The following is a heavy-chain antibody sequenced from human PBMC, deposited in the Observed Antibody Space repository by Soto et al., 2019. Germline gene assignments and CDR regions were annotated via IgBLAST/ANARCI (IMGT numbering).Heavy chain of an antibody. Sequence: GESLKISCKGSGYSFTSYWIGWVRQMPGKGLEWMGIIYPGDSDTRYSPSFQGQVTISADKSISTAYLQWSSLKASDTAMYYCARHDPPRDSSRYYGLDVWGQGTTVTVSS. CDR2: IYPGDSDT. CDR1: GYSFTSYW. V-gene: IGHV5-51*01. D-gene: IGHD6-13*01. J-gene: IGHJ6*02. CDR3: ARHDPPRDSSRYYGLDV.